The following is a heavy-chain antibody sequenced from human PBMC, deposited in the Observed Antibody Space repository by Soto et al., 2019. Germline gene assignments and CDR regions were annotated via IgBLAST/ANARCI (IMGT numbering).Heavy chain of an antibody. CDR1: GYTFTRYY. J-gene: IGHJ6*02. Sequence: GASVKVSCKASGYTFTRYYMHWVRQAPGQGLEWMGWINPNSGGTNYAQKYQGWVTMTRDTSISTAYMELSRLRSDDTAVYYCARDPHRYGMDVWGQGTTVTVSS. CDR2: INPNSGGT. CDR3: ARDPHRYGMDV. V-gene: IGHV1-2*04.